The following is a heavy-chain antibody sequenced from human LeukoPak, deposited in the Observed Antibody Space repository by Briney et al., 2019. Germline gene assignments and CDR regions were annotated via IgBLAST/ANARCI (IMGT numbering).Heavy chain of an antibody. CDR3: ARGVAKIS. J-gene: IGHJ5*02. CDR2: VSGSGGTL. CDR1: GFFFNDYY. V-gene: IGHV3-11*01. D-gene: IGHD5-12*01. Sequence: GGSLRLSCAASGFFFNDYYRSWIRQAPGKGLEWVAYVSGSGGTLYYADSVQGRFTISRHNVKKSLYLQMDNLRVDDTGVYYCARGVAKISWGQGTLVTVSS.